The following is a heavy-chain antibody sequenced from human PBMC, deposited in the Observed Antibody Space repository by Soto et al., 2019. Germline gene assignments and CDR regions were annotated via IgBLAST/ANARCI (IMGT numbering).Heavy chain of an antibody. Sequence: PSETLSLTCTFSCYFIISGYYWGWIRQPPGKGLEWIGSMFHSGSTHYNPSLKSRVTMSVDTSKNQFSLRLSSVTASDTAVYYCARGHIVVVPTVGWFDPWGQGTLVTVSS. D-gene: IGHD2-2*01. CDR1: CYFIISGYY. CDR3: ARGHIVVVPTVGWFDP. CDR2: MFHSGST. J-gene: IGHJ5*02. V-gene: IGHV4-38-2*02.